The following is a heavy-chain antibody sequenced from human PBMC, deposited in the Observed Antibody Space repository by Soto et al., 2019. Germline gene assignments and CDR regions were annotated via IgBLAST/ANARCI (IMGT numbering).Heavy chain of an antibody. CDR2: ISSSSSTI. CDR3: VTYFQGSGGYAPKAPMDV. J-gene: IGHJ6*02. CDR1: GFTFSSYS. Sequence: GGSLRLSCAASGFTFSSYSMNWVRQAPGKGLEWVSYISSSSSTIYYADSVKGRFTISRDNAKNSLYLQMNSLRAEDTAVYYCVTYFQGSGGYAPKAPMDVCGQGTTLTVSS. V-gene: IGHV3-48*01. D-gene: IGHD3-10*01.